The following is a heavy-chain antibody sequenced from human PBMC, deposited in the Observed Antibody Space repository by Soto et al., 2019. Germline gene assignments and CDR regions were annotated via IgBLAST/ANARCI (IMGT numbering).Heavy chain of an antibody. Sequence: GGSLSLSCAASGFTFADHGMTWVRQAPGKGLEWVAVICYDGSNTDYADSVKGRFTISRDNAKNTLYLQMNSLRAEDTAVYYCVRDKGHHPNLVVAATHSDYWGQGTLVTVSS. D-gene: IGHD2-15*01. CDR1: GFTFADHG. V-gene: IGHV3-33*08. J-gene: IGHJ4*02. CDR3: VRDKGHHPNLVVAATHSDY. CDR2: ICYDGSNT.